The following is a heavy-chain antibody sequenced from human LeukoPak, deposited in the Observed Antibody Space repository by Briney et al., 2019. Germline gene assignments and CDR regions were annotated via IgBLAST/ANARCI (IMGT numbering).Heavy chain of an antibody. CDR1: GGTFSRYT. CDR2: IIPILGIA. CDR3: ARSHDSSGYYYHFDY. D-gene: IGHD3-22*01. J-gene: IGHJ4*02. Sequence: SVKVSCKASGGTFSRYTISWVRQAPGQGLEWMGRIIPILGIANYAQKFQGRVTITADKPTSTAYMELSSLRSEDTAVYYCARSHDSSGYYYHFDYWGQGTLVTVSS. V-gene: IGHV1-69*02.